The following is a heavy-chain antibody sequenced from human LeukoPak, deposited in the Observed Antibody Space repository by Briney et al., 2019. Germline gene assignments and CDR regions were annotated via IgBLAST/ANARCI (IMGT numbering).Heavy chain of an antibody. V-gene: IGHV4-59*01. Sequence: SETLSLTCTVSGGSISSYYWSWIRQPPGKGLEWIGYIYYSGSTSYNPSLKSRVTISVDTSKNQFSLKLSSVTAADTAVYYCARDNGEYDFWSAQYRDWFDPWGQGTLVTVSS. CDR3: ARDNGEYDFWSAQYRDWFDP. J-gene: IGHJ5*02. D-gene: IGHD3-3*01. CDR1: GGSISSYY. CDR2: IYYSGST.